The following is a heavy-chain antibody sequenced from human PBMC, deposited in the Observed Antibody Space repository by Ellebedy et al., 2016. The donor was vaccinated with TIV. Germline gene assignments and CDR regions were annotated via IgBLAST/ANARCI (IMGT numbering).Heavy chain of an antibody. CDR1: GYTFTSYG. CDR3: ARDQWEQLVRPYYYYGMDV. J-gene: IGHJ6*02. D-gene: IGHD6-6*01. V-gene: IGHV1-18*04. Sequence: ASVKVSCKASGYTFTSYGISWVRQAPGQGLEWMGWISAYNGNTNYAQKLQGRVTMTTDTSTSTAYMELRSLRSDDTAVYYCARDQWEQLVRPYYYYGMDVWGQGTTVTVSS. CDR2: ISAYNGNT.